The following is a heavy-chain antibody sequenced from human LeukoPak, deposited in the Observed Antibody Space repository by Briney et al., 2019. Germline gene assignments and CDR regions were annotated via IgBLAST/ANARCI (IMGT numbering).Heavy chain of an antibody. D-gene: IGHD3-22*01. V-gene: IGHV3-23*01. CDR3: AGKQGGGVTMKYGVDV. CDR2: ISGSGGST. Sequence: PGGSLRLSCAASGFTFSTYAMTWVRQAPGKGLEWVSAISGSGGSTYYANSVKGRFTISRDNSKDTLYLQMNSLRAEDTAVYYCAGKQGGGVTMKYGVDVWGQGTTVTVSS. CDR1: GFTFSTYA. J-gene: IGHJ6*02.